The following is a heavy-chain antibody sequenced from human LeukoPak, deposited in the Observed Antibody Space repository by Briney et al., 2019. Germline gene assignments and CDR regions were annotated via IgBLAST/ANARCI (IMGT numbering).Heavy chain of an antibody. Sequence: GGSLRLSCVASGFIIGSYWKSWVRQAPGKGLEWVANIRQDGSEKYVDSVKGRLTISRDNAKNSLYLQMNNLTAADTAIYYCARAGYYGDDAFDLWGQGTRVTVSS. CDR2: IRQDGSE. CDR3: ARAGYYGDDAFDL. CDR1: GFIIGSYW. D-gene: IGHD2/OR15-2a*01. V-gene: IGHV3-7*01. J-gene: IGHJ3*01.